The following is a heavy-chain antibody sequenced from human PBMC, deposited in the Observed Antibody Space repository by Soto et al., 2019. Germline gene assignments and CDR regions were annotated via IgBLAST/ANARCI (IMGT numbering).Heavy chain of an antibody. CDR2: VNTYNGNP. Sequence: QVQLVQSGGELKKPGASVKVSCKASGYTFTNYAISWVRQAPGRGLEWMGWVNTYNGNPNYAQIFQGRVTMTTDTSTATAYRELRSLNSDDSAIYYCARDSQYSTSWQRFDSWGQGTRVTVSS. V-gene: IGHV1-18*01. J-gene: IGHJ4*02. CDR3: ARDSQYSTSWQRFDS. D-gene: IGHD6-13*01. CDR1: GYTFTNYA.